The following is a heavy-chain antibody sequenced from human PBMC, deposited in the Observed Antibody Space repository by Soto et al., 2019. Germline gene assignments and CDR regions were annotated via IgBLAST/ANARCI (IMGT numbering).Heavy chain of an antibody. CDR1: GYTFTSYY. V-gene: IGHV1-46*01. D-gene: IGHD2-15*01. J-gene: IGHJ5*02. Sequence: GASVKVSCKASGYTFTSYYMHWVRQAPGQGLEWMGIINPSGGSTSYAQKFQGRVTMTRNTSISTAYMELSSLRSEDTAVYYCARGRVDWFDPWGQGTLVTVSS. CDR3: ARGRVDWFDP. CDR2: INPSGGST.